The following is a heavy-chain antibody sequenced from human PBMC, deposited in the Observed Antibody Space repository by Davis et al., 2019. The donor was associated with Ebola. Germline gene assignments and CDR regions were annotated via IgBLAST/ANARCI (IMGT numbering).Heavy chain of an antibody. CDR2: ISGDSLYT. Sequence: PGGSLRLSCAASGFTFTDYYMGWIRQAPGKGLEWVSYISGDSLYTNYADSVRGRLTISRDDAKNSLYLQMNSLTDEDTAIYYCARRYGSGRHFDYWGQGTLVTVSS. CDR3: ARRYGSGRHFDY. D-gene: IGHD3-10*01. CDR1: GFTFTDYY. V-gene: IGHV3-11*06. J-gene: IGHJ4*02.